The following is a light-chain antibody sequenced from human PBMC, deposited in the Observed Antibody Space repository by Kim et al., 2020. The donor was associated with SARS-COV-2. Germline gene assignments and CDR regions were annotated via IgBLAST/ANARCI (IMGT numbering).Light chain of an antibody. CDR1: SSYVGGYNY. CDR3: SSYTSSSTYV. CDR2: DVS. Sequence: GQSITSSCTGTSSYVGGYNYVSWYQQHPGKAPKLMIYDVSNRPSGVSNRFSGSKSGNTASLTISGLQAEDEADYYCSSYTSSSTYVFGTGTKVTVL. V-gene: IGLV2-14*03. J-gene: IGLJ1*01.